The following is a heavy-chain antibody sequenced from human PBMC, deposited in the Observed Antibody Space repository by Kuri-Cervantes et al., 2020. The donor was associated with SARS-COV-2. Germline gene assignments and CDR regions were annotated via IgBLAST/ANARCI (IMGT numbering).Heavy chain of an antibody. D-gene: IGHD3-9*01. J-gene: IGHJ4*02. CDR2: IYYSGST. CDR3: ARGRRYSLPGGLDY. CDR1: GFTFSSYS. V-gene: IGHV4-39*07. Sequence: GSLRLSCAASGFTFSSYSMNWVRQAPGKGLEWIGSIYYSGSTYYNPSLKSRVTISVDTSKNQFSLKLSSVTAADTAVYYCARGRRYSLPGGLDYWGQGTLVTVSS.